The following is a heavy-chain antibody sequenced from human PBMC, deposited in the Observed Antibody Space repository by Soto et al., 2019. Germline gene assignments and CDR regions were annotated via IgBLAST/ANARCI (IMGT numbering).Heavy chain of an antibody. D-gene: IGHD2-2*01. J-gene: IGHJ6*02. CDR3: AKIVVPAVLGYYYYGMDV. V-gene: IGHV3-23*01. CDR1: GFTFSSYA. CDR2: ISGSGGST. Sequence: EVQLLESGGGLVQPGGSLRLSCAASGFTFSSYAMSWVRQAPGKGLEWVSAISGSGGSTYYADSVKGRFTISRDNSKNTLYLQMNSLRAEDTAVYYCAKIVVPAVLGYYYYGMDVWGQGTTVTVSS.